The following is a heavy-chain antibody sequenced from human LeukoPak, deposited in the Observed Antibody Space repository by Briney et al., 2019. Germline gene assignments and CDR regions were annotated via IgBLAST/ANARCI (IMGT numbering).Heavy chain of an antibody. CDR2: INHSGST. Sequence: SETLSLTCAVYGGSFSGYYWSWIRQPPGKGLEWIGEINHSGSTNYNPSLKSRVTISVDTSKNQFSLKLSSVTAADTAVYYCARPRGYDHDCWGQGTLVTVSS. J-gene: IGHJ4*02. V-gene: IGHV4-34*01. D-gene: IGHD5-12*01. CDR3: ARPRGYDHDC. CDR1: GGSFSGYY.